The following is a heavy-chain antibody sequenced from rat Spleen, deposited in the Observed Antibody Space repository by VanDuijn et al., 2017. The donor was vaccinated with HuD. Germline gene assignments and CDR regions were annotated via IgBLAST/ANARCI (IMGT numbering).Heavy chain of an antibody. V-gene: IGHV5S23*01. J-gene: IGHJ1*01. CDR3: ACFSYYSGDDYWYCDF. Sequence: EVQLVESGGGLVQPGRSLKLSCAPSGFTFSNYGMAWVRQAPTKGLEWIASIRTGGGDTYYRDSVRGRFTISRDNAKSTLSLQMNSLRSEDTATYFCACFSYYSGDDYWYCDFWGPGTMVTVSS. CDR2: IRTGGGDT. CDR1: GFTFSNYG. D-gene: IGHD1-1*01.